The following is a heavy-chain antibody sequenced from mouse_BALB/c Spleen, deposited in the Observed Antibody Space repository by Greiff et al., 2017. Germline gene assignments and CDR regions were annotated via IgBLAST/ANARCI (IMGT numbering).Heavy chain of an antibody. D-gene: IGHD2-1*01. J-gene: IGHJ2*01. CDR2: INSNGGST. V-gene: IGHV5-6-3*01. Sequence: DVKLVESGGGLVQPGGSLKLSCAASGFTFSSYGMSWVRQTPDKRLELVATINSNGGSTYYPDSVKGRFTISRDNAKNTLYLQMSSLKSEDTAMYYCARVPSYYGNYLYYFDYWGQGTTLTVSS. CDR3: ARVPSYYGNYLYYFDY. CDR1: GFTFSSYG.